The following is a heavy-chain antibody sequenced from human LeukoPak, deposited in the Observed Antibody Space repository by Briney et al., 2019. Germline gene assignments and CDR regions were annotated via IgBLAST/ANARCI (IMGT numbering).Heavy chain of an antibody. CDR2: IYPGDSDT. J-gene: IGHJ4*02. D-gene: IGHD6-19*01. Sequence: GESLKISCQGSGYSFSTFWLGWVRQMPGKGLEWMGIIYPGDSDTRYSPSFQGQVTISADKSMSTAYLQWSRLKASDTAMYYCARREGSAWSIDYWGQGTLVTVSS. V-gene: IGHV5-51*01. CDR1: GYSFSTFW. CDR3: ARREGSAWSIDY.